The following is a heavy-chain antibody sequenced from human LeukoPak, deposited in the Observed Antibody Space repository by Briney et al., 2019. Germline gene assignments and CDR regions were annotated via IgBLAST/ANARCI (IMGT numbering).Heavy chain of an antibody. CDR1: GGSFSGYY. Sequence: SETPSLTCAVYGGSFSGYYWSWIRQPPGKGLEWIGEINHSGSTNYNPSLKSRVTISVDTSKNQFSLKLSSVTAADTAVYYCARVVVGRTIAAAGTGYYYYGMDVWGQGTTVTVSS. J-gene: IGHJ6*02. V-gene: IGHV4-34*01. CDR3: ARVVVGRTIAAAGTGYYYYGMDV. CDR2: INHSGST. D-gene: IGHD6-13*01.